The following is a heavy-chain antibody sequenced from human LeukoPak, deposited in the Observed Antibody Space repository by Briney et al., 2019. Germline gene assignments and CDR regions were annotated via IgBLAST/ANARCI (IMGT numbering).Heavy chain of an antibody. Sequence: QPGGSLRLSCAASGFTLSNYWMSWVRQAPGKGLEWVANIKTDGSEKYYVDSVKGRFTISRDNAKNSLHLQMNSLRVEDTAVYYCAKWTYSSGWYYDYWGQGTLVTVSS. CDR2: IKTDGSEK. CDR3: AKWTYSSGWYYDY. CDR1: GFTLSNYW. D-gene: IGHD6-19*01. V-gene: IGHV3-7*02. J-gene: IGHJ4*02.